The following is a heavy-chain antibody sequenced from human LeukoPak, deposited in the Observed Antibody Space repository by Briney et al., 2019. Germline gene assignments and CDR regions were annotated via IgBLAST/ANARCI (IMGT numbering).Heavy chain of an antibody. CDR2: ITTSGGST. J-gene: IGHJ4*02. D-gene: IGHD1-26*01. Sequence: GGSLRLSCAASGFTFSSYAMSWVRQAPGKGLEWVSAITTSGGSTYYADSVKGRFTISRDNSKNTLYLQMNSLRAEDTAVYYCARLVGPSDYWGQGTLVTVSS. V-gene: IGHV3-23*01. CDR3: ARLVGPSDY. CDR1: GFTFSSYA.